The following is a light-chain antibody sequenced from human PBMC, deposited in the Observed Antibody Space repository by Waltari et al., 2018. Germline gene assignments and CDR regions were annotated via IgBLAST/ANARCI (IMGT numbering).Light chain of an antibody. J-gene: IGLJ2*01. CDR1: GSDVGGYDY. Sequence: QSALTQPASVSGSPGQAIIISCTGTGSDVGGYDYVSWYQQYPGKAPRLIIYDVYNRPSGVSNRFSGSKSDNTASLTISGLQAEDESVYYCSSYTSSGVVFGSGTKLTVL. V-gene: IGLV2-14*01. CDR3: SSYTSSGVV. CDR2: DVY.